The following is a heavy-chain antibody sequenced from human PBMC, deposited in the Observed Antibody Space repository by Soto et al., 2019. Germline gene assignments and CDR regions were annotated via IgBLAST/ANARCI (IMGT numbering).Heavy chain of an antibody. CDR2: ISWNSGYK. D-gene: IGHD6-13*01. V-gene: IGHV3-9*01. Sequence: EVHLLESGGGSVQPGRSLRLSCAASGFTFDDYAMYWVRQAPGKGLEWVSGISWNSGYKRYADSVKGRCGISRDNATNYLYLEMRSLRPDDTALYYCAKGGSAALIAAAGTDNWFDPWGQGTQVTVSP. CDR1: GFTFDDYA. CDR3: AKGGSAALIAAAGTDNWFDP. J-gene: IGHJ5*02.